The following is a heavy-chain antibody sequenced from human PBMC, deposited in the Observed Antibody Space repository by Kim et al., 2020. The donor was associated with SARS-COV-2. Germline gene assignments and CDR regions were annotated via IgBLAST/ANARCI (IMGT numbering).Heavy chain of an antibody. CDR2: INPAGGST. CDR1: GYTFTSYY. CDR3: GRGSGYCNGDNCYGDY. V-gene: IGHV1-46*01. D-gene: IGHD2-15*01. Sequence: ASVKVSCTASGYTFTSYYMHWVRQAPGQGLEWMAMINPAGGSTWYAQKFQGRVTMTRDTSTSTVYMELSSLRSEDAAVYYCGRGSGYCNGDNCYGDYWGQGTLVTVSS. J-gene: IGHJ4*02.